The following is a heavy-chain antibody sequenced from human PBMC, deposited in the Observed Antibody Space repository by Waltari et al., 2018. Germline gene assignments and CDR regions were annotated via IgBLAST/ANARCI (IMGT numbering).Heavy chain of an antibody. J-gene: IGHJ5*02. CDR2: IYYSGST. CDR3: ARINIVVVPAAIVRWFDP. V-gene: IGHV4-59*01. Sequence: QVQLQESGPGLVKPSETLSLTCTVSGGSISRYYWSWIRQPPGKGLEWIGYIYYSGSTNYNPSLKSRVTISVDTSKNQFSLKLSSVTGADTAVYYCARINIVVVPAAIVRWFDPWGQGTLVTVSS. D-gene: IGHD2-2*02. CDR1: GGSISRYY.